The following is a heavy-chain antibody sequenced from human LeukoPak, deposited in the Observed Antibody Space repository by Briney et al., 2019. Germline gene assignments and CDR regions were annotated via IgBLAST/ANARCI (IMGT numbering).Heavy chain of an antibody. CDR2: IYYSGST. CDR1: GGSISSYY. V-gene: IGHV4-59*08. CDR3: ARPSRAAASAFDI. D-gene: IGHD6-13*01. J-gene: IGHJ3*02. Sequence: SETLSLTCTVSGGSISSYYWSWIRQPPGKGLEWIGYIYYSGSTNYNPSLKSRVTISVDTSKNQFSLKLSSVTAADTAVYYCARPSRAAASAFDIWGQGTMVTVSS.